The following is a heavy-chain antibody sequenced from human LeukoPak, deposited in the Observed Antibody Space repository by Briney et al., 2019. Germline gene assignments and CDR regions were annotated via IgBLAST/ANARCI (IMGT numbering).Heavy chain of an antibody. D-gene: IGHD5-12*01. J-gene: IGHJ4*02. Sequence: GGSLRLSCTAAGFTFSSYSMSWVRQAPGKGLEWVSYISSSTTTTYYADSAKGRFTISRDNAENSLFLQMNSLRAEDTAVYYCARDPIVTTIQRFDYWGRGTLVTVSS. CDR2: ISSSTTTT. V-gene: IGHV3-48*01. CDR3: ARDPIVTTIQRFDY. CDR1: GFTFSSYS.